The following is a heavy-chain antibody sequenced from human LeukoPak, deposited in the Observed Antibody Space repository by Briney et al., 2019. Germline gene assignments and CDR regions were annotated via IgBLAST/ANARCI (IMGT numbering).Heavy chain of an antibody. D-gene: IGHD3-16*01. Sequence: SETLSLTCAVYGGSFSGYYWSWIRQPPGKGLEWIGYIYYSGSTNYNPSLKSRVTISVDTSKNRFSLKLSSVTAADTAVYYCARDGGDDAFDIWGQGTMVTVSS. CDR1: GGSFSGYY. CDR2: IYYSGST. CDR3: ARDGGDDAFDI. V-gene: IGHV4-59*01. J-gene: IGHJ3*02.